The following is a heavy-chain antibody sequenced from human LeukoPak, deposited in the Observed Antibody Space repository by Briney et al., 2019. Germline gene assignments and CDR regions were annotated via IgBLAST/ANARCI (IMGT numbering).Heavy chain of an antibody. D-gene: IGHD3-22*01. CDR3: ARDSEPTYDSRGFDP. CDR2: IYYSGST. J-gene: IGHJ5*02. CDR1: GGSISSYY. Sequence: SETLSLTCTVSGGSISSYYWSWIRQPPGKGLEWIGSIYYSGSTYYNPSLKSRVTISVDTSKNQFSLKLSSVTAADTAVYYCARDSEPTYDSRGFDPWGQGTLVTVSS. V-gene: IGHV4-59*12.